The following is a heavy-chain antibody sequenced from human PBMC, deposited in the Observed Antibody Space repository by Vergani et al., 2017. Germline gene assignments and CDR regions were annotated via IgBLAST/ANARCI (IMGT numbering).Heavy chain of an antibody. Sequence: QVQLVESGGGVVQRGGSLRLSCATSGFTLSNYDMQWIRQGPGKGLEFVAFIQFDGSNQYYADSVKGRFTLSRDFSKNTLYLQMNSLRAEDTAVYYCAKDPGDAKYYYYYMDVWGKGTTVTVSS. V-gene: IGHV3-30*02. CDR2: IQFDGSNQ. J-gene: IGHJ6*03. D-gene: IGHD3-16*01. CDR1: GFTLSNYD. CDR3: AKDPGDAKYYYYYMDV.